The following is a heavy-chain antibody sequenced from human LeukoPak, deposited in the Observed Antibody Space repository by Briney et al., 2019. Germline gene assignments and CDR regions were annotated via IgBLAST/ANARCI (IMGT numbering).Heavy chain of an antibody. CDR3: ARDLTRGPPDYFDN. V-gene: IGHV3-30*03. J-gene: IGHJ4*02. CDR2: ISHDGKVK. CDR1: GFTFSSYA. D-gene: IGHD3-10*01. Sequence: GGSLRLSCAASGFTFSSYAMSWVRQAPGKGLEWVAVISHDGKVKYYGDSVRGRFTISRDDSTNTLSLQMTSLRPDDTATYYCARDLTRGPPDYFDNWGQGTLVTVSS.